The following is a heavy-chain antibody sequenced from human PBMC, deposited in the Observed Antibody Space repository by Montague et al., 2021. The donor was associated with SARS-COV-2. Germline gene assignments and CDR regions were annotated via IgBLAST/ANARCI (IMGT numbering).Heavy chain of an antibody. CDR1: GGSFSGYY. J-gene: IGHJ6*02. CDR2: INHSGST. CDR3: TREGDQVLWSDYYYYGMDV. Sequence: SETLSLTCAVYGGSFSGYYWSWIRQPPGKGLEWIGEINHSGSTNYNPSLKSRVTISVDTSKNQFSLKLSSVTAADTAVYCCTREGDQVLWSDYYYYGMDVWGQGTTVTVSS. V-gene: IGHV4-34*01. D-gene: IGHD2-2*01.